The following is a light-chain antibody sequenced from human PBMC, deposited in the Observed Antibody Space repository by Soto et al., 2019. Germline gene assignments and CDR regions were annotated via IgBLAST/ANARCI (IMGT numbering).Light chain of an antibody. Sequence: QSALTQPASVSGSPGQSITISSTGASSDVGGFDYVSWSQQHPGKAPKLLIYEVSNRPSGVSNRFSASKSGNTASLTISGLQPEDEADYYCSSYTGRKAWVFGGGTKLTVL. CDR3: SSYTGRKAWV. CDR2: EVS. CDR1: SSDVGGFDY. V-gene: IGLV2-14*01. J-gene: IGLJ3*02.